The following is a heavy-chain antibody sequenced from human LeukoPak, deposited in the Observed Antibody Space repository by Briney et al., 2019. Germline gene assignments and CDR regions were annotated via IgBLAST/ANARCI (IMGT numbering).Heavy chain of an antibody. CDR3: ATSGYDPHYYYYYMDV. CDR1: GGSISSYY. V-gene: IGHV4-59*01. CDR2: IYYSGST. J-gene: IGHJ6*03. Sequence: SETLSLTCTVSGGSISSYYWSWIRQPPGKGLEWIGYIYYSGSTNYNPSLKSRVTISVDTSKNQFSLKLSSVTAADTAVYYCATSGYDPHYYYYYMDVWGKGTTVTVSS. D-gene: IGHD5-12*01.